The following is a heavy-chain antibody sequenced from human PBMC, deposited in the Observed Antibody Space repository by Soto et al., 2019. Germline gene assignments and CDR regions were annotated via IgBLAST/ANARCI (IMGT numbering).Heavy chain of an antibody. CDR1: GFAFNLYT. Sequence: GGSLRLSCAASGFAFNLYTMSWVRQAPGKGLEWVSGIYGSASKTFYADSVKGRFTISRDQSRNTVYLQMSSLRSEDTAVYYCAREVRYGYKPSHDAFDIWGPGTMVTVSS. CDR2: IYGSASKT. V-gene: IGHV3-23*01. D-gene: IGHD5-12*01. J-gene: IGHJ3*02. CDR3: AREVRYGYKPSHDAFDI.